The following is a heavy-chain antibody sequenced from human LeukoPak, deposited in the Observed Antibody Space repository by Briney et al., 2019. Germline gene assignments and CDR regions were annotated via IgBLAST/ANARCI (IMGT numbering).Heavy chain of an antibody. CDR1: GYSFTSYS. CDR3: ARVVYYYDSSGDAFDI. V-gene: IGHV1-2*02. J-gene: IGHJ3*02. CDR2: INPNSGGT. D-gene: IGHD3-22*01. Sequence: ASVKASCKASGYSFTSYSISWVRQAPGQGLEWMGWINPNSGGTNYAQKFQGRVTMTRDTSISTAYMELSRLRSDDTAVYYCARVVYYYDSSGDAFDIWGQGTMVTVSS.